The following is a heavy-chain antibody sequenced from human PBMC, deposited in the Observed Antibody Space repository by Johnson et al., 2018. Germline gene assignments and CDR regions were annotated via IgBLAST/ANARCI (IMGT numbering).Heavy chain of an antibody. CDR1: GFTFDDYA. Sequence: VQLVQSGGGLVQPGRSLRLSCAASGFTFDDYAMHWVRQAPGKGLEWVSGISWNSGSIGYADSVKGRFTISRDNAKNSLYLQMNSLRAEDTALYYCAKDLIISGDYVWGHLYGMDVWGQGTTVTVSS. D-gene: IGHD3-16*01. V-gene: IGHV3-9*01. J-gene: IGHJ6*02. CDR3: AKDLIISGDYVWGHLYGMDV. CDR2: ISWNSGSI.